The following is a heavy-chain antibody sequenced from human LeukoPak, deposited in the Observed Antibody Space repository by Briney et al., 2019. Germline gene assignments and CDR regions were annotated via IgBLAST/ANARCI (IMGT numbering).Heavy chain of an antibody. D-gene: IGHD3-22*01. CDR2: IRSKAYGGTT. V-gene: IGHV3-49*03. CDR3: TREESWLVDY. CDR1: GFTVSAYA. J-gene: IGHJ4*02. Sequence: PGGSLRLSCAASGFTVSAYAMAWFRQAPGKGLEWVGFIRSKAYGGTTEYAASVKGRFTISRDDSKSIAYLQMNSLKTEDTAVYYCTREESWLVDYWGQGTLVTVSS.